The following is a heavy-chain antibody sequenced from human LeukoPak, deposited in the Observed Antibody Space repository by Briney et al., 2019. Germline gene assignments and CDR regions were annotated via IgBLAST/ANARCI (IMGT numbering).Heavy chain of an antibody. D-gene: IGHD2-15*01. CDR2: IIPIFGTA. V-gene: IGHV1-69*05. J-gene: IGHJ4*02. CDR3: ASDTAGYCSGGSCYPYY. CDR1: GGTFSSYA. Sequence: AVKVSCKASGGTFSSYAISWVRQAPGQGLGWMGGIIPIFGTANYAQKFQGRVTITTDESTSTAYMELSSLRSEDTAVYYCASDTAGYCSGGSCYPYYWGQGTLVTVSS.